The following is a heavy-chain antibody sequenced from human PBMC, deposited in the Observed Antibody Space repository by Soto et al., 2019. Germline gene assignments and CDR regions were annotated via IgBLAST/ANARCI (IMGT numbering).Heavy chain of an antibody. D-gene: IGHD3-3*01. CDR1: GFTFRNYG. V-gene: IGHV3-30*18. CDR2: ISYDGSKT. Sequence: GGSLRLSCAASGFTFRNYGIHWARQAPGKGLEWVAVISYDGSKTYYADSVRGRFTISRDNSKNTLYLQMDSLRPEDTAVYYCAKSRPIFGVVIDRDYYYGMDVWGQGTTVTVSS. CDR3: AKSRPIFGVVIDRDYYYGMDV. J-gene: IGHJ6*02.